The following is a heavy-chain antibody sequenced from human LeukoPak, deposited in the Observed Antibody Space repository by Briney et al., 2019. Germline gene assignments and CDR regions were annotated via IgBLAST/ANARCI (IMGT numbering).Heavy chain of an antibody. CDR1: GYTFTSYD. J-gene: IGHJ5*02. CDR3: ARGRKSNGQNWFDP. CDR2: MNPNSGNT. Sequence: ASVKVSCKASGYTFTSYDINWVRQATGQGLEWMGWMNPNSGNTGYARKFQGRVTMTRNTSISTAYMELSSLRSEDTAVYYCARGRKSNGQNWFDPWGQGTLVTVSS. V-gene: IGHV1-8*01.